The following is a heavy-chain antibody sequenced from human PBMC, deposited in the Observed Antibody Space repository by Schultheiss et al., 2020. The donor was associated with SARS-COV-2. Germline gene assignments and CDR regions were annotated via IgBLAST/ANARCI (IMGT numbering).Heavy chain of an antibody. V-gene: IGHV1-3*01. CDR2: INAGNGNT. CDR1: GGTFSSYA. CDR3: ARDQLMVGAPRYGMDV. D-gene: IGHD1-26*01. J-gene: IGHJ6*02. Sequence: ASVKVSCKASGGTFSSYAISWVRQAPGQGLEWMGWINAGNGNTKYSQKFQGRVTITRDTTASTAYMELSSLRSEDTAVYYCARDQLMVGAPRYGMDVWGQGTTVTVSS.